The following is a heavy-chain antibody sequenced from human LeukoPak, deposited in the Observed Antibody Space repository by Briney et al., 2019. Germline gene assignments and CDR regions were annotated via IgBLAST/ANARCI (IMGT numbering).Heavy chain of an antibody. Sequence: SQTLSLTCAISGDSVSSNSAAWNWIRQSPSRGLEWLGRTYYRSKWYNDYAVSVKSRIIINPDTSKNHFSLQLKSVTPKDTAVYYCARVFRSGFDSWGQGTLVTVSS. CDR2: TYYRSKWYN. CDR3: ARVFRSGFDS. V-gene: IGHV6-1*01. CDR1: GDSVSSNSAA. J-gene: IGHJ4*02. D-gene: IGHD1-14*01.